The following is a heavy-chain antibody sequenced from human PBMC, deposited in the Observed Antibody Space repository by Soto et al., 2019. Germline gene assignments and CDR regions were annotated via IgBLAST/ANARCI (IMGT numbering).Heavy chain of an antibody. D-gene: IGHD6-13*01. V-gene: IGHV3-23*01. CDR1: GFTFRSYA. CDR2: ISGSGDST. CDR3: ARRSSSWYFDY. J-gene: IGHJ4*02. Sequence: EVQLLESGGGLVQPGGSLRLSCAASGFTFRSYAMNWVRQAPGKGLEWVSVISGSGDSTYYADSVKGRFTISRDNSKNSLYLQMNSLRAEDPAVYYCARRSSSWYFDYWGQGILVTVSS.